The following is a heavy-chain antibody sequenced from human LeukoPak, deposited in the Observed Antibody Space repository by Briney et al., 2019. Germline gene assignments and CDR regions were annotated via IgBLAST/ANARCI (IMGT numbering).Heavy chain of an antibody. V-gene: IGHV1-46*01. CDR2: INPSGGSA. CDR1: GYTFTSYY. Sequence: ASVKVSCKASGYTFTSYYMHWVRQAPGQGLEWMGIINPSGGSASYAQKFQGRVTMTRDTSTSTAYMELSSLRSEDTAVYYCARQLITMIVVDAFDIWGQGTMVTVSS. J-gene: IGHJ3*02. CDR3: ARQLITMIVVDAFDI. D-gene: IGHD3-22*01.